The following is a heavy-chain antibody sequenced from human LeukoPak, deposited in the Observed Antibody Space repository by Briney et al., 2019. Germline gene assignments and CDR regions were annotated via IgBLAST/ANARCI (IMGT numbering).Heavy chain of an antibody. CDR3: ARSFVAAAGITNWFDP. CDR1: GYSISRGYS. V-gene: IGHV4-38-2*01. J-gene: IGHJ5*02. Sequence: SETLSLTCAVSGYSISRGYSWGWIRQPPGKGLEWIGSIYHSGSTHYNPFLKSRVTISVDTSKNQFSLKLSSVTAADTAVYYCARSFVAAAGITNWFDPWGQGTLVTVSS. CDR2: IYHSGST. D-gene: IGHD6-13*01.